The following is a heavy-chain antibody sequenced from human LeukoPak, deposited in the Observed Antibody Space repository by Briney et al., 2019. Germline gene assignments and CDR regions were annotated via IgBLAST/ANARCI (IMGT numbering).Heavy chain of an antibody. CDR2: ISPTGSTT. CDR1: GFSFSGHW. V-gene: IGHV3-74*01. Sequence: GGSLRLSCTASGFSFSGHWMHWARQLPGEGLVWVSRISPTGSTTSYADSVKGRFTVSRDNAKNTLYLQVNNLRAEDTAVYYCARGPNSNWSGLDFWGQGTLLTVSS. J-gene: IGHJ4*02. CDR3: ARGPNSNWSGLDF. D-gene: IGHD6-6*01.